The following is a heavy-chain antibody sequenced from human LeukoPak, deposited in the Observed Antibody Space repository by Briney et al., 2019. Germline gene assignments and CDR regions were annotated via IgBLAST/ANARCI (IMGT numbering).Heavy chain of an antibody. J-gene: IGHJ3*02. Sequence: SVKVSCKASGGSFSSYTISWVRQPPGQGLEWMGGIIPIFGTTNYAQKFHSRVTPTADESTSTAYMELSSLRSEDTAVYYCARAVVPAATPDAFDIWGQGTMVTVSS. CDR2: IIPIFGTT. V-gene: IGHV1-69*13. D-gene: IGHD2-2*02. CDR1: GGSFSSYT. CDR3: ARAVVPAATPDAFDI.